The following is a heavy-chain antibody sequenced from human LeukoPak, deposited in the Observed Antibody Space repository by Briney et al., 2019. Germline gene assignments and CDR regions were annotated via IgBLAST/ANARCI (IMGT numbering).Heavy chain of an antibody. CDR1: GFTFDDYA. J-gene: IGHJ4*02. Sequence: GGSLRLSCAASGFTFDDYAMHWVRQAPGKGLEWVSGISWNSGSIGYADSVKGRFTISRDNAKNSLYLQMNSLRAEDTALYYCARDQEDTAMVLDYWGQGTLVTVSS. D-gene: IGHD5-18*01. CDR3: ARDQEDTAMVLDY. V-gene: IGHV3-9*01. CDR2: ISWNSGSI.